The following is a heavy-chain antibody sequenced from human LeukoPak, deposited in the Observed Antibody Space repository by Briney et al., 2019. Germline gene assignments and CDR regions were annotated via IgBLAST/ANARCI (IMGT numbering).Heavy chain of an antibody. CDR3: ARQVSDYYYHYMDV. J-gene: IGHJ6*03. V-gene: IGHV4-39*01. Sequence: PSETLSLTCTVSGGSIISSTYDWGWVRQSPGKGLEWIGNIYYSGTTYYNPSLKSRVTISEDTSRNRFSLMLSSVTAADTAIYYCARQVSDYYYHYMDVWGEGTTVIVSS. CDR1: GGSIISSTYD. CDR2: IYYSGTT.